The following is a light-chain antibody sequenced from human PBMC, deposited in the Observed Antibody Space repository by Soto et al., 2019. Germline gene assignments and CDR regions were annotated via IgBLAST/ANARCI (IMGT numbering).Light chain of an antibody. J-gene: IGKJ1*01. Sequence: EIVMTQSPANLSVSPGERATLSCRASQSVSSNLAWYQQKPGQAPRLLISGASTRATGIPARFSGSGSGTEYTLTISSLQSEDFAVYYCQVRSNWPTWTFGQGTKV. CDR3: QVRSNWPTWT. V-gene: IGKV3-15*01. CDR1: QSVSSN. CDR2: GAS.